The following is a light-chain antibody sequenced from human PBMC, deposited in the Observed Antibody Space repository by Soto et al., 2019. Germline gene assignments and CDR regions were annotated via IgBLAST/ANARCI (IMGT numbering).Light chain of an antibody. CDR2: LNSDGSH. J-gene: IGLJ2*01. CDR3: QTWDTGIRV. Sequence: QSVLTQSPSASASLGASVKLTCTLSSGHSNYVIAWHQQQPEKGPRYLMKLNSDGSHSKGDGIPDRFSCSSSGAERYLTIASLQSEDEADYYCQTWDTGIRVFGGGTKLTVL. V-gene: IGLV4-69*01. CDR1: SGHSNYV.